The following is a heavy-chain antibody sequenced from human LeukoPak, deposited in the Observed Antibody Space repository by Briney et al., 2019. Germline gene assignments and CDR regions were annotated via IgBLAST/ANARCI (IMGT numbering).Heavy chain of an antibody. CDR3: ARTLDGGASSGYPLDY. CDR2: IIPILGIA. V-gene: IGHV1-69*02. J-gene: IGHJ4*02. D-gene: IGHD3-22*01. CDR1: GGTFSSYT. Sequence: GSSVKVSCKASGGTFSSYTISWVRQAPGQGLEWMGRIIPILGIANYAQKFQGRVTITADKSTSTAYMELSSLRSEDTAVYYCARTLDGGASSGYPLDYWGQGTLVTVSS.